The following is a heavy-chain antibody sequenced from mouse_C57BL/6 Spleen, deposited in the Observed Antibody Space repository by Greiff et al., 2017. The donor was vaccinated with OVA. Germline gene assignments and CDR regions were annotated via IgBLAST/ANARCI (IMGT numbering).Heavy chain of an antibody. J-gene: IGHJ2*01. CDR1: GFNIKDYY. Sequence: VQLQQSGAELVRPGASVKLSCTASGFNIKDYYMHWVKQRPEQGLEWIGRIDPEDGDTEYAPKFQGKATMTADTSSNTAYLQLSSLTSEDTAVYYCRGVITTVVANLDYWGQGTTLTVSS. D-gene: IGHD1-1*01. CDR3: RGVITTVVANLDY. CDR2: IDPEDGDT. V-gene: IGHV14-1*01.